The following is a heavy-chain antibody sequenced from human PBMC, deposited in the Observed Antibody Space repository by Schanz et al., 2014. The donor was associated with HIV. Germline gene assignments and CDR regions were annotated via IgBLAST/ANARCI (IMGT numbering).Heavy chain of an antibody. J-gene: IGHJ4*02. D-gene: IGHD6-19*01. Sequence: QVQLVQSGTEVKKPGSSVKVSCKPSGGTFRSFAISWVRQAPGQGLEWMGGIIPLFGTTNYAQKFQGRVTITADESTSTAYMELSSLRSEDTAVYYCAGGKKWLALLFDFWGQGTLVTVSS. CDR3: AGGKKWLALLFDF. CDR2: IIPLFGTT. V-gene: IGHV1-69*01. CDR1: GGTFRSFA.